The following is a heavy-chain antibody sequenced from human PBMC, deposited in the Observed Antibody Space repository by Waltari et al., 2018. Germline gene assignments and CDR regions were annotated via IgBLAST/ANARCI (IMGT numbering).Heavy chain of an antibody. CDR2: INAGNGNT. J-gene: IGHJ3*02. CDR1: GYTFTSYA. V-gene: IGHV1-3*01. D-gene: IGHD2-21*01. CDR3: AGNVVHDAFDI. Sequence: QVQLVQSGAEVKKPGASVKVSCKASGYTFTSYAMHWVRQAPGQRLEWMGWINAGNGNTKYSQKFQGRVTITRDTSISTAYMELSRLRSDDTAVYYCAGNVVHDAFDIWGQGTMVTVSS.